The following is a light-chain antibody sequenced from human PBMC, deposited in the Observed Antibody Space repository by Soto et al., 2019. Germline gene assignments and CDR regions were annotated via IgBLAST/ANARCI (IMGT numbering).Light chain of an antibody. Sequence: QSVLTQPASVSGSPGQSLTISCTGTSSDVGGSNYVSWYQQHPGKAPKLIIYEVSNRPSGVSDRFSGSKSGNTASLTISGLQAEDEAYYYCSSYTSSITLRYVFGAGTKVTVL. CDR3: SSYTSSITLRYV. CDR2: EVS. J-gene: IGLJ1*01. CDR1: SSDVGGSNY. V-gene: IGLV2-14*01.